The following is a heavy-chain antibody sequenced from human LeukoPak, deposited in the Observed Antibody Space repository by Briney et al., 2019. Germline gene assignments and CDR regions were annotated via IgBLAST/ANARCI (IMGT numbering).Heavy chain of an antibody. V-gene: IGHV1-3*01. CDR1: GYTFTTYA. CDR2: FNVGHGNT. Sequence: ASVKVSCKTSGYTFTTYAIHSARQAPGDRLEWMGCFNVGHGNTEYSERFQGRVTITTDASATTHFMELSSLRSEDAAVYYCASQYYYGPTGYYGGFDYWGQGTPVTVSS. D-gene: IGHD3-22*01. J-gene: IGHJ4*02. CDR3: ASQYYYGPTGYYGGFDY.